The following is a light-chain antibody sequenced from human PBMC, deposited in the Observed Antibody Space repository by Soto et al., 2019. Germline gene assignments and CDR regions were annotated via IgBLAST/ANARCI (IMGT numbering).Light chain of an antibody. J-gene: IGKJ4*01. CDR2: AAS. Sequence: DIQMTQSPSFVSACVGDRVTITCRASQDISKWLAWYQQKPGRAPKILIFAASTLQRGVPSRFSGSGSGTDFTLTISSLQPEDSATYYCQQADSIPLTFGGGTKVDIK. CDR1: QDISKW. CDR3: QQADSIPLT. V-gene: IGKV1-12*01.